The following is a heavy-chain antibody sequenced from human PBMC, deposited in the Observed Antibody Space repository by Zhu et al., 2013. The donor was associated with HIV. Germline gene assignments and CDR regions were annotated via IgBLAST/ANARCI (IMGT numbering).Heavy chain of an antibody. V-gene: IGHV1-8*01. CDR1: GYTFTSYD. CDR2: MNPNSGNT. CDR3: ARSKGYDFWSGVYYYYGMDV. J-gene: IGHJ6*02. D-gene: IGHD3-3*01. Sequence: QVQLVQSGAEVKKPGASVKVSCKASGYTFTSYDINWVRQATGQGLEWMGWMNPNSGNTGYAQKFQGRVTMTRNTSISTAYMELSSLRSEDTAVYYCARSKGYDFWSGVYYYYGMDVWGQGTTVTVSS.